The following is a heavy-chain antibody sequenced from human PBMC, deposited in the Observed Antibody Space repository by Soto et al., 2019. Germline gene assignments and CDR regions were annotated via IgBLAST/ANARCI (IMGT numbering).Heavy chain of an antibody. Sequence: QVQLQESGSGLVKASQTLSLTCTVSGGSISSPGYSWNWVRQPPGKGLEWIGYIYYGGRTYYNPSPQSRVTIDRSDNQFSLRLSSVTAADTAVYYCARAAGAVPAASGMDVWGQGTTVTVSS. V-gene: IGHV4-30-2*01. CDR1: GGSISSPGYS. CDR2: IYYGGRT. D-gene: IGHD2-2*01. J-gene: IGHJ6*02. CDR3: ARAAGAVPAASGMDV.